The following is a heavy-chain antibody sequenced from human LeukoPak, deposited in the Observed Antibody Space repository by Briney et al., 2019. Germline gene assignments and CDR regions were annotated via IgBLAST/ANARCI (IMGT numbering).Heavy chain of an antibody. CDR2: IYYSGNT. D-gene: IGHD3-10*01. CDR3: AGQRGPYYFDY. V-gene: IGHV4-59*01. Sequence: SETLSLTCTVSGGSISSYYWSWIRQPPGKGLEWIGYIYYSGNTNYNPSLKSRVTISVDTSKNQFSLKLSSVTAADTAVYYCAGQRGPYYFDYWGQGTLVTVSS. CDR1: GGSISSYY. J-gene: IGHJ4*02.